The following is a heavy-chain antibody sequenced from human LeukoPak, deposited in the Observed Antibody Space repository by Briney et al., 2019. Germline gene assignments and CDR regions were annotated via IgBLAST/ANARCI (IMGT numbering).Heavy chain of an antibody. CDR1: GYTLTELS. Sequence: ASVTVSCKVSGYTLTELSMHWVRQAPGKGLEWMGGFDPKDGETIYAQKFQGRVTMTEDTSTDTAYMELSSLRSEDTAVYYCATDVAEAFDIWGQGTMVTVSS. CDR3: ATDVAEAFDI. CDR2: FDPKDGET. D-gene: IGHD2-21*01. V-gene: IGHV1-24*01. J-gene: IGHJ3*02.